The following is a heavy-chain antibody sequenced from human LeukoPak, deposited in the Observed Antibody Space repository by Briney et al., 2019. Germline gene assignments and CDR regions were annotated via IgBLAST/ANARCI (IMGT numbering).Heavy chain of an antibody. CDR2: ISSSSSYI. Sequence: GGSLRLSCAASGFTFSSYSMNWVRQAPGKGLEWVSSISSSSSYIYYADSVKGRFTISRDNAKNSLYLQMNSLRAEDTAVYYCARSYWSDHNTRNWGQGTLVTVSS. CDR1: GFTFSSYS. D-gene: IGHD1-1*01. J-gene: IGHJ4*02. V-gene: IGHV3-21*01. CDR3: ARSYWSDHNTRN.